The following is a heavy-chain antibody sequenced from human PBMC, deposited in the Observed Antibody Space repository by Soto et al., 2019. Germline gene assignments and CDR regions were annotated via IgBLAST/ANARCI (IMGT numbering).Heavy chain of an antibody. CDR1: GGSISGFY. V-gene: IGHV4-4*07. CDR2: IYSSGAT. J-gene: IGHJ4*02. CDR3: ARGPFCGNDCYFDV. D-gene: IGHD2-21*02. Sequence: SETLSLTCTVAGGSISGFYWSWVRQPAGKGLEWIGRIYSSGATKSNPSLRNRVTMSVDTSTDQYSLNLASMTAADTAVYFCARGPFCGNDCYFDVWGQGTQVTVSS.